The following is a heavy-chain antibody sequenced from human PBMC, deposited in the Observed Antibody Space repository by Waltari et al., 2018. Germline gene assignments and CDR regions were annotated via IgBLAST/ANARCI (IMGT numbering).Heavy chain of an antibody. CDR2: IHPSDSET. Sequence: EVQLVQSGAEGKKPGESLKISCKASGYNFTSYWIGRVRQMPGKGLEWVGIIHPSDSETRYSPSFRGQVTISVDKSITTAYLQLSSLEPPDTAMYYCARGTPYDYWGQGTLVTAAS. D-gene: IGHD1-1*01. CDR3: ARGTPYDY. J-gene: IGHJ4*02. CDR1: GYNFTSYW. V-gene: IGHV5-51*01.